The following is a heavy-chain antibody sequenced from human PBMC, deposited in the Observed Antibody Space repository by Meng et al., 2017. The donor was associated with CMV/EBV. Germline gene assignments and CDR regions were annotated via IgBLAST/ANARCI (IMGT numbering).Heavy chain of an antibody. CDR2: ISWNSGSI. CDR3: AKGGSGSGSYLHYYYYGMDV. V-gene: IGHV3-9*01. Sequence: SLKISCAASGFTFSNYWMHWVRQAPGKGLEWVSGISWNSGSIGYADSVKGRFTISRDNAKNSLYLQMNSLRAEDTALYYCAKGGSGSGSYLHYYYYGMDVWGQGTTVTVSS. D-gene: IGHD3-10*01. CDR1: GFTFSNYW. J-gene: IGHJ6*02.